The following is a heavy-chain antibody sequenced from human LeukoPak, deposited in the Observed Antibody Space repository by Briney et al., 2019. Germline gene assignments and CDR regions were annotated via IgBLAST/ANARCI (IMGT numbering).Heavy chain of an antibody. D-gene: IGHD2-21*02. J-gene: IGHJ4*02. CDR3: AKAGDANSYYFDY. CDR2: ISWNSGSI. V-gene: IGHV3-9*01. Sequence: GGSLRLSCAASGFTFDDYAMHWVRQAPGEGLEWVSGISWNSGSIGYADSVKGRFTISRDNAKNSLYLQMNSLRAEDTALYYCAKAGDANSYYFDYWGQGTLVTVSS. CDR1: GFTFDDYA.